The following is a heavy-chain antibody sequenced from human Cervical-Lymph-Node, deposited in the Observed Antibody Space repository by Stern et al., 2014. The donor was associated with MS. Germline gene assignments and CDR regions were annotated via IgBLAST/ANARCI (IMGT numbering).Heavy chain of an antibody. CDR1: GYIFTDYY. J-gene: IGHJ4*01. CDR2: INPNSGGT. Sequence: VQLVESEAEVRAPGASMKVSCKASGYIFTDYYLHWVRQAPGQGLEWLGWINPNSGGTNYAQNFQGRFTMTRDTSISTAYMELRWLGSADTAVYYCARGSGTAYDLRGDYWGQGTLVTVSS. D-gene: IGHD3-3*01. CDR3: ARGSGTAYDLRGDY. V-gene: IGHV1-2*02.